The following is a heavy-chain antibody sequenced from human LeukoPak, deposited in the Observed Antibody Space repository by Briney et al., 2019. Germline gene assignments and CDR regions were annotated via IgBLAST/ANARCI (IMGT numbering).Heavy chain of an antibody. J-gene: IGHJ6*02. CDR1: GGSISSYY. D-gene: IGHD6-19*01. Sequence: IPSETLSLTCTVSGGSISSYYWSWIRQPAGKGLEWIGRIYTSGSTNSNPSLKSRVTMSVDTSKNQFSLKLSSVTAADTAVYYCARDISSGWYVGYYYGMDVWGQGTTVTVSS. CDR2: IYTSGST. CDR3: ARDISSGWYVGYYYGMDV. V-gene: IGHV4-4*07.